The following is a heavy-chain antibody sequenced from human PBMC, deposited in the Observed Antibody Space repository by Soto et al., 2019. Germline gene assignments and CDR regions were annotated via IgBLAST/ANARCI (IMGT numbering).Heavy chain of an antibody. V-gene: IGHV4-4*08. Sequence: QVQLQESGPGLAKPSETLSLTCTVSGASITTYSWNWMRQPPGKGLEWIGFRRHSGDSNSNPSLKSRVTLSLDMSRNQFSLRLASLTSADTAVYYCGCLLRGQPEIWGQGIRVTVSP. CDR2: RRHSGDS. CDR1: GASITTYS. CDR3: GCLLRGQPEI. J-gene: IGHJ4*02. D-gene: IGHD2-15*01.